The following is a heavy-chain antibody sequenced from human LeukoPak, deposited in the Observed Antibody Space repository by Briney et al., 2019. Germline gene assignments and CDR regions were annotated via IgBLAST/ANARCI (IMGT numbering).Heavy chain of an antibody. D-gene: IGHD2-2*02. CDR1: GFTISSYW. Sequence: PGGSLRLSCAASGFTISSYWRSWVRQAPGKGLEWVANIKQDGSEKYYVDSVKGRFTIFRDNAENSLYLQMNSLRAEDTAVYYCARRDGSSTSCYTRHYYMDVWGKGTTVTVSS. J-gene: IGHJ6*03. V-gene: IGHV3-7*01. CDR3: ARRDGSSTSCYTRHYYMDV. CDR2: IKQDGSEK.